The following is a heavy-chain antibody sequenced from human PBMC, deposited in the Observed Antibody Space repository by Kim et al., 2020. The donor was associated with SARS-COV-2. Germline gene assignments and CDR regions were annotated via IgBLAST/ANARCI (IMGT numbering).Heavy chain of an antibody. J-gene: IGHJ5*02. CDR3: TRYLGSP. D-gene: IGHD7-27*01. CDR2: YGGTT. Sequence: YGGTTEYAASVKGRFTISRDDSKSIAYLQMNSLKTEDTAVYYCTRYLGSPWGQGTLVTVSS. V-gene: IGHV3-49*02.